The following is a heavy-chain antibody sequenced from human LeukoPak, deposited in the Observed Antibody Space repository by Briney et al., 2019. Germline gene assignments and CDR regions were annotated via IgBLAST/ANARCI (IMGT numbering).Heavy chain of an antibody. CDR2: ISSSSSYI. J-gene: IGHJ3*02. V-gene: IGHV3-21*01. D-gene: IGHD6-19*01. Sequence: GGSLRLSCAASGFTFSSYSMNWVRQAPGKGLEWVSSISSSSSYIYYADSVKGRFTISRDNAKNSLYLQMNSLRAEDTAVYYCARIIAVAGNGAFDIWGQGTMVTVSS. CDR1: GFTFSSYS. CDR3: ARIIAVAGNGAFDI.